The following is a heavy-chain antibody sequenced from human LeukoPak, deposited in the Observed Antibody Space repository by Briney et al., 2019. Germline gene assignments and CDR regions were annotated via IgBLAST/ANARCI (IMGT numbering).Heavy chain of an antibody. CDR2: INTDGSST. CDR3: AKGASITILGVVTNRGGFDP. CDR1: GFTFSSYW. Sequence: PGGSLRLSCAASGFTFSSYWMHWVRQAPGKGLVWVSRINTDGSSTSYADSVKGRFTISRDNAKNTLYLQMNSLRAEDTAVYYCAKGASITILGVVTNRGGFDPWGQGTLVTVSS. D-gene: IGHD3-3*01. J-gene: IGHJ5*02. V-gene: IGHV3-74*01.